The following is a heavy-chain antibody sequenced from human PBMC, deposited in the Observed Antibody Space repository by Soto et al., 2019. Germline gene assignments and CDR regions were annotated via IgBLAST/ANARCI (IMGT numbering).Heavy chain of an antibody. CDR2: IYHSGNT. Sequence: SETLSLTCAVSGYSISSGYYWGWIRQPPGKGLEWIGSIYHSGNTRNNPSLKSRVTISVDTSRNQISLKVNSVTAADTAVYYCARHYSSSSTWFDPWGRGTLVTVSS. CDR3: ARHYSSSSTWFDP. CDR1: GYSISSGYY. J-gene: IGHJ5*02. D-gene: IGHD6-13*01. V-gene: IGHV4-38-2*01.